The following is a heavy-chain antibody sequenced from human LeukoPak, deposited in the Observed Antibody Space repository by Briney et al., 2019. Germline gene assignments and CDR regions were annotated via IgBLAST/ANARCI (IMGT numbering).Heavy chain of an antibody. V-gene: IGHV1-2*02. Sequence: SLKLSCKASGYTFTAYAIHWVRQAPGQGLEWMGWIDSNSGGAKYAHTFQGRVTISRDTSIGTAYLELSTLISDDTAVYYCASEDCCAGGRCYLQGVSSWGPGTLVTVSS. CDR3: ASEDCCAGGRCYLQGVSS. CDR1: GYTFTAYA. J-gene: IGHJ5*02. CDR2: IDSNSGGA. D-gene: IGHD2-15*01.